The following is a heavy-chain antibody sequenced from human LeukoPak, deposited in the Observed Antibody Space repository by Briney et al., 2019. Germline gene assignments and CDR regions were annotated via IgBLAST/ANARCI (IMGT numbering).Heavy chain of an antibody. Sequence: GGSLRLSCAASGFTFSSYGRHWVRQAPGKGLEWVAVIWYDGSNKYYADSVKGRFTISRDNSKNTLYLQMNSLRAEDTAVYYCARDGDCSSTSCYLPLYGMDVWGQGTTVTVSS. CDR3: ARDGDCSSTSCYLPLYGMDV. CDR1: GFTFSSYG. CDR2: IWYDGSNK. J-gene: IGHJ6*02. V-gene: IGHV3-33*01. D-gene: IGHD2-2*01.